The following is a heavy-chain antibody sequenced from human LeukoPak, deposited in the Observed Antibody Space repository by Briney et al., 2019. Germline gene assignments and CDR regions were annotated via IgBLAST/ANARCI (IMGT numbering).Heavy chain of an antibody. J-gene: IGHJ4*02. CDR3: ARFADSHFDY. D-gene: IGHD2-15*01. Sequence: SGTLSLTCAVSGDSIRGSNWWSWVRQPPGKGLEWIGEVYQSGSTNYNPSLKSRVTIPVDKSKNQFSLKLTSVTAADTAVYYCARFADSHFDYWGQGALVTVSS. CDR1: GDSIRGSNW. V-gene: IGHV4-4*02. CDR2: VYQSGST.